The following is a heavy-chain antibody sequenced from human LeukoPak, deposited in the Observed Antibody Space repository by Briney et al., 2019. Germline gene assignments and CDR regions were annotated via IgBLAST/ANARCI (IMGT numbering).Heavy chain of an antibody. CDR1: GFTFDDYA. CDR3: AKGYSYGYSGYFDY. CDR2: INWNSGSI. Sequence: GRSLRLSCAASGFTFDDYAMHWVRQAPGKGLEWVSGINWNSGSIAYADSVKGRFTISRDNAKNSLYLQMNSLRAEDTALYYCAKGYSYGYSGYFDYWGQGTLVTVSS. D-gene: IGHD5-18*01. V-gene: IGHV3-9*01. J-gene: IGHJ4*02.